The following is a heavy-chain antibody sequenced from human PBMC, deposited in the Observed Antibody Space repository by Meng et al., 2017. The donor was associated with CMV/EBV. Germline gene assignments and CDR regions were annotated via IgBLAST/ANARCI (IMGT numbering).Heavy chain of an antibody. Sequence: GGSLRLSCAASGFTFSSYEMNWVRQAPGKGLEWVSYISSSGSTIYYADSVKGRFTISRDNAKNSLYLRMNSLRAEDTAVYYCAREPYYDFWSGYYSGYYGMDVWGQGTTVTVSS. CDR2: ISSSGSTI. V-gene: IGHV3-48*03. CDR3: AREPYYDFWSGYYSGYYGMDV. CDR1: GFTFSSYE. J-gene: IGHJ6*02. D-gene: IGHD3-3*01.